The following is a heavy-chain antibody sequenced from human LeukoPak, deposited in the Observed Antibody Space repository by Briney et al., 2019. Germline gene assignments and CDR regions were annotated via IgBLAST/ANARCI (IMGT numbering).Heavy chain of an antibody. D-gene: IGHD2-21*02. CDR3: AREGDTPYYFDY. V-gene: IGHV3-30*03. CDR2: ISYDGSNK. J-gene: IGHJ4*02. CDR1: GFTFSSYG. Sequence: GGSLRLSCAASGFTFSSYGMHWVRQAPGKGLEWVAAISYDGSNKYYADSVKGRFTISRDNSKNTLYLQMNSLRAEDTAVYYCAREGDTPYYFDYWGQGTLVTVSS.